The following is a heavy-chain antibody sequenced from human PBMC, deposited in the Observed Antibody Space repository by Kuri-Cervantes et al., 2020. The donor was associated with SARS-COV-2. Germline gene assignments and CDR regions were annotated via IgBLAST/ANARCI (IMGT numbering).Heavy chain of an antibody. D-gene: IGHD3-10*01. V-gene: IGHV3-30-3*01. J-gene: IGHJ4*02. CDR2: ISYDGSNK. CDR1: GFTFSSYA. CDR3: AKGSGTGGGDY. Sequence: GESLKISCAASGFTFSSYAMHWVRQAPGKGLEWVAVISYDGSNKYYADPVKGRFTISRDNSKNTLYLQMNSLRAEDTAVYYCAKGSGTGGGDYWGQGTLVTVSS.